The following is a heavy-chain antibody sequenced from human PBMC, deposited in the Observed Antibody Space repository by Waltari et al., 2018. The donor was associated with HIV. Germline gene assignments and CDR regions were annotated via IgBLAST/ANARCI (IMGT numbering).Heavy chain of an antibody. CDR3: ARAWSSTSCPDY. V-gene: IGHV4-59*01. D-gene: IGHD2-2*01. CDR1: GGSISSYY. J-gene: IGHJ4*02. CDR2: IYYSGST. Sequence: QVQLQESGPGLVKPSETLSLTCTVSGGSISSYYWSWIRPPPGKGLEWIGYIYYSGSTNYNPSLKSRVTISVDTSKNQFSLKLSSVTAADTAVYYCARAWSSTSCPDYWGQGTLVTVSS.